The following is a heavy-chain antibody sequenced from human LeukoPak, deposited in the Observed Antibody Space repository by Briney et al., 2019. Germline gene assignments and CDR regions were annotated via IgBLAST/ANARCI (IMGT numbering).Heavy chain of an antibody. V-gene: IGHV3-23*01. Sequence: GGPLRLSCAASGFTFSSYAMRWVRQAPGKGLEWVSGISGSGGSTHYADSVKGRFTISRDNSKNTRYLQMNSLRAEDTAVYYCAKEDYRGDYFDYWGQGTLVTVSS. CDR2: ISGSGGST. CDR3: AKEDYRGDYFDY. J-gene: IGHJ4*02. CDR1: GFTFSSYA. D-gene: IGHD4-11*01.